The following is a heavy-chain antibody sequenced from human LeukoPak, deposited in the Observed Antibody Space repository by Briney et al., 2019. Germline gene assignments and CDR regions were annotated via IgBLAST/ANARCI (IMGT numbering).Heavy chain of an antibody. J-gene: IGHJ4*02. Sequence: SETLSLTCTVSGGSIRSYYWGWIRQPAGKGLEWIGRIYSSGSTNYNPSLKSRVTMSVDTSKNQFSLNMRSVTAADTAMYYCARGDSSGFARPFDYWGQGTLVTVSS. CDR2: IYSSGST. CDR3: ARGDSSGFARPFDY. V-gene: IGHV4-4*07. D-gene: IGHD3-22*01. CDR1: GGSIRSYY.